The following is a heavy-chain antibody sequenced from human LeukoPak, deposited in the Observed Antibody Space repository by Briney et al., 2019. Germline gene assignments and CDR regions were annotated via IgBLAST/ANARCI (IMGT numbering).Heavy chain of an antibody. J-gene: IGHJ4*02. D-gene: IGHD3-22*01. CDR2: INHSGST. V-gene: IGHV4-34*01. CDR3: ARGYGSGYYYFDS. Sequence: SETLSLTCAVYGGSFSGYYWSWIRQPPGKGLEWIGEINHSGSTNYNPSLKSRVTISVDTSKNQFSLKLSSVTAADTAVYYCARGYGSGYYYFDSWGQGTLVTVSS. CDR1: GGSFSGYY.